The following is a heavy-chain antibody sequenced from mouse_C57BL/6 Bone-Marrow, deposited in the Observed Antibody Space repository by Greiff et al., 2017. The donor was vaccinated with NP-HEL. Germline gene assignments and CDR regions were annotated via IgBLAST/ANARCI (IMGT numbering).Heavy chain of an antibody. J-gene: IGHJ2*01. Sequence: VQLQQSGPELVKPGASVKMSCKASGYTFTDYNMHWVKQSPGKSLEWIGYINPNNGGTSYNQKFKGKATLTVNKSSSTAYMELRSLTSEDSAVYYCARLVYNGNSYYFDYWGQGTTLTVSS. CDR3: ARLVYNGNSYYFDY. CDR2: INPNNGGT. D-gene: IGHD2-1*01. CDR1: GYTFTDYN. V-gene: IGHV1-22*01.